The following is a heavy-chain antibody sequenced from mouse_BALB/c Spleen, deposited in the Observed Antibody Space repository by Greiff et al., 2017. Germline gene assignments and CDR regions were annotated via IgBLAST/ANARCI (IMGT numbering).Heavy chain of an antibody. CDR3: ARGPQYYAMDY. J-gene: IGHJ4*01. V-gene: IGHV1-69*02. D-gene: IGHD3-2*02. Sequence: PGQGLEWIGEIDPSDSYTNYNQKFKGKATLTVDKSSSTAYMQLSSLTSEDSAVYYCARGPQYYAMDYWGQGTSVTVSS. CDR2: IDPSDSYT.